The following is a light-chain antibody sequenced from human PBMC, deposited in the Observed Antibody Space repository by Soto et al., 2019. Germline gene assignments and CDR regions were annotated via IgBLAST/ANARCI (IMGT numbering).Light chain of an antibody. CDR1: QSVSSK. CDR3: QQYNNWPGT. Sequence: EIVMTQSPATLSVSPGEGATLSCRASQSVSSKLAWYQQKPGQAPRLLIYGASTRATGIPARFSGSGSGTEFTLTINSLQSEEFAIYYCQQYNNWPGTFGQGTKVDIK. V-gene: IGKV3-15*01. J-gene: IGKJ1*01. CDR2: GAS.